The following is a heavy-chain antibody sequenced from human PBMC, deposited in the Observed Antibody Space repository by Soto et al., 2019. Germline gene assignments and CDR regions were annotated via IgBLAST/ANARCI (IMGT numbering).Heavy chain of an antibody. V-gene: IGHV1-69*12. CDR2: IIPIFGTA. D-gene: IGHD4-17*01. J-gene: IGHJ3*02. CDR3: VRWERGYGDYVHDAFDI. CDR1: GGTFSSYA. Sequence: QVQLVQSGAAVKKPGSSVKVSCKASGGTFSSYAISWVRQAPGQGLEWMGGIIPIFGTANYAQKFQGRVTITADESTSTAYMELSSLRSEDTAVYYGVRWERGYGDYVHDAFDIWGQGTMVTVSS.